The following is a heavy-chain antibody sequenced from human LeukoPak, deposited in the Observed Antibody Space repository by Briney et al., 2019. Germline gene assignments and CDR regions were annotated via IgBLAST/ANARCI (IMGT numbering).Heavy chain of an antibody. CDR2: INPNSGGT. D-gene: IGHD2-15*01. Sequence: PRASVKVSCKASGYTFTGYYMHWVRQAPGQGLEWMGWINPNSGGTNYAQKFQGRVTMTRDTSISTAYMELSRLRSDDTAVYYCARTRVAATRELGYWGQGTLVTVSS. CDR1: GYTFTGYY. J-gene: IGHJ4*02. V-gene: IGHV1-2*02. CDR3: ARTRVAATRELGY.